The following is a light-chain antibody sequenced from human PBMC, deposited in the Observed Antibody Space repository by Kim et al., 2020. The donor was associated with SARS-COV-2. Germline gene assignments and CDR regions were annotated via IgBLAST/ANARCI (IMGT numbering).Light chain of an antibody. CDR3: SSYTSSFTWV. CDR2: DVN. Sequence: QSALTQPASVPGSPGQSITISCTGTSSDIGGYNYVSWYQQYPGKAPKLIIYDVNKWPSGLSNRFSGSKSGNTASLIISGLQAEDEADYYCSSYTSSFTWVFGGGTKLTVL. J-gene: IGLJ3*02. V-gene: IGLV2-14*03. CDR1: SSDIGGYNY.